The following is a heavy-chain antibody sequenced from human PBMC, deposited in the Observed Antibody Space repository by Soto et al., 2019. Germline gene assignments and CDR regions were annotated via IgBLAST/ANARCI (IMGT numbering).Heavy chain of an antibody. D-gene: IGHD3-22*01. J-gene: IGHJ6*02. CDR2: ISGSGGST. V-gene: IGHV3-23*01. Sequence: AGGSLRLSCAASGFTFSSYAMSWVRQAPGKGLEWVSAISGSGGSTYYADSVKGRFTISRDNSKNTLYLQMNSLRAEDTAVYYCAKDCSGYNDYYYYAMDVWGQGTTVTVSS. CDR1: GFTFSSYA. CDR3: AKDCSGYNDYYYYAMDV.